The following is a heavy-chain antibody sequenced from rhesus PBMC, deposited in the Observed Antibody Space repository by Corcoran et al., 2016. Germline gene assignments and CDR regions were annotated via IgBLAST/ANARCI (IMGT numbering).Heavy chain of an antibody. CDR1: GGPISSGYYY. CDR2: ITYSGST. CDR3: AKLGDYSGRSDFDY. Sequence: QVQLQESGPGLVKPSETLSLTCAVSGGPISSGYYYWSWIRQPPAKGLEWLGYITYSGSTSYNPSLKSRVTISRDTSKNQFSLKLSSVTAADTAVYYCAKLGDYSGRSDFDYWGQGVLVTVSS. D-gene: IGHD3-16*01. J-gene: IGHJ4*01. V-gene: IGHV4-122*02.